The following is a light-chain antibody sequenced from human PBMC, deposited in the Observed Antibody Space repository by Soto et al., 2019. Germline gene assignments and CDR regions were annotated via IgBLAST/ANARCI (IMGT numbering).Light chain of an antibody. J-gene: IGKJ4*01. CDR1: QTVSSS. Sequence: EVVVTQSPATLSLSPGERATLSCRASQTVSSSLAWYQQKPGQAPRLLIYEASNRATGIPARFSGSGSGADFTLTISSLEPEDFALYYCQQHINWPLTFGGGTKVEIK. V-gene: IGKV3-11*01. CDR2: EAS. CDR3: QQHINWPLT.